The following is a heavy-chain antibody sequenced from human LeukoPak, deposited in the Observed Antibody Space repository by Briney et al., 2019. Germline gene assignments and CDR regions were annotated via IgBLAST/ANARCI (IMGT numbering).Heavy chain of an antibody. Sequence: PSQTLSLTCTVSGGSISSGGYYWNWIRHLPGKGLEWIGYIYYSGNIYYNPSLKSRITISLDTSENQFPLKLSSVTAADMAVYYCARFRDGSRPFDIWGQGTMVTVSS. J-gene: IGHJ3*02. CDR2: IYYSGNI. CDR3: ARFRDGSRPFDI. CDR1: GGSISSGGYY. D-gene: IGHD5-24*01. V-gene: IGHV4-31*03.